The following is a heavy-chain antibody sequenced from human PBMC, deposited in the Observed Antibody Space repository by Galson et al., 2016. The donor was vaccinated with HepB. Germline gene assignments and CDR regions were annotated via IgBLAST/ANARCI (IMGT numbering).Heavy chain of an antibody. CDR2: IKNKAEGGTT. Sequence: LRLSCAASGLTYSEAWMSWVRQAPGKGLEWVGHIKNKAEGGTTDCAAAVRDRFSISRDDSKNTVYLQMNSLKTEDTAVYYCTQAGGDYWGQGALVTVSS. D-gene: IGHD3-10*01. CDR3: TQAGGDY. J-gene: IGHJ4*02. V-gene: IGHV3-15*01. CDR1: GLTYSEAW.